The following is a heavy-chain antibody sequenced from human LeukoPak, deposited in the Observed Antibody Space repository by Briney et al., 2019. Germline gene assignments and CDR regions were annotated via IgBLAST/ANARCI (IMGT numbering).Heavy chain of an antibody. CDR3: ARGGYSYVGIFDY. Sequence: PSETLSLTCTVSGFSISSYYWSWIRQPPGKGLEWIGYIYYSGSTNYNPSLKSRVTISVDTSKNQFSLKLSSVTAADTAVYYCARGGYSYVGIFDYWGQGTLVTVSS. V-gene: IGHV4-59*01. J-gene: IGHJ4*02. D-gene: IGHD5-18*01. CDR1: GFSISSYY. CDR2: IYYSGST.